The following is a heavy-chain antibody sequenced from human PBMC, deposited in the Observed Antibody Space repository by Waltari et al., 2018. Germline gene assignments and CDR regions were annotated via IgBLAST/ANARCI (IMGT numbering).Heavy chain of an antibody. D-gene: IGHD6-6*01. CDR3: ATGPPPCSSSSCAFDI. CDR2: FDPEDGET. J-gene: IGHJ3*02. Sequence: QVQLVQSGAEVKKPGASVKVSCKVSGYTLTELSRHWLRQAPGKGLEWMGGFDPEDGETIYAQKFQGRVTMTEDTSTDTAYMELSSLRSEDTAVYYCATGPPPCSSSSCAFDIWGQGTMVTVSS. CDR1: GYTLTELS. V-gene: IGHV1-24*01.